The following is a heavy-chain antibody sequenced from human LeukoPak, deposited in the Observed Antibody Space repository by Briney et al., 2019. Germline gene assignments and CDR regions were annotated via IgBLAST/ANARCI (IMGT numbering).Heavy chain of an antibody. J-gene: IGHJ4*02. CDR1: GFTFSTYW. CDR3: ANGDGFDY. V-gene: IGHV3-7*01. Sequence: GGSLRLSCATSGFTFSTYWMSWVRQAPGKGLEWVANIKQDGSETYYADSVKGRFTIFRDNAKNSLYLQMDSLRVEDTAVYYCANGDGFDYWGQGTLLIVSS. CDR2: IKQDGSET.